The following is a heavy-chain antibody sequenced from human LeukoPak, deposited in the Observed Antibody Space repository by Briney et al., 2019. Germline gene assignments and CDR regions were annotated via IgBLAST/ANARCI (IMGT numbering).Heavy chain of an antibody. CDR3: ARDSAMPTMSHAFDI. Sequence: PSETLSLTCAVYGGSFSGYYWSWIRQPPGKGLEWIGEINHSGSTHYNPSLKSRVTISVDTSKKQFSLKLSSVTAADTAVYYCARDSAMPTMSHAFDIWGQGTMVTVSS. V-gene: IGHV4-34*09. J-gene: IGHJ3*02. CDR1: GGSFSGYY. CDR2: INHSGST. D-gene: IGHD3-10*02.